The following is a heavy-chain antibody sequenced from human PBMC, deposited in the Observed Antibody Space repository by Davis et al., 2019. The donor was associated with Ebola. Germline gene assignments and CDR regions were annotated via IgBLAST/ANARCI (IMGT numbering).Heavy chain of an antibody. Sequence: GESLKISCKGSGYSFTSYWIGWVRQMPGKGLEWMGIIYPGDSDTRYSPSFQGQVTISADKSISTAYLQWSSLKASDTAMYYCARGGYYYDSSGYDLGYWGQGTLVTVSS. CDR2: IYPGDSDT. CDR1: GYSFTSYW. J-gene: IGHJ4*02. D-gene: IGHD3-22*01. V-gene: IGHV5-51*01. CDR3: ARGGYYYDSSGYDLGY.